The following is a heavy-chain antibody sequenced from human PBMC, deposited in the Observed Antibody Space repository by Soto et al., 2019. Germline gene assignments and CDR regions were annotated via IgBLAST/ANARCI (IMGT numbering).Heavy chain of an antibody. D-gene: IGHD1-26*01. J-gene: IGHJ6*02. V-gene: IGHV4-59*08. CDR3: ARNGVGATTRANYYYYGMDV. CDR2: IYYSGST. Sequence: SETLSLTCTVSGGSISSNYWSWIRQPPGKGLEWIGYIYYSGSTNYNPSLKSRVTISVDTSKNQFSLKLSSVTAADTAVYYCARNGVGATTRANYYYYGMDVWGQGTTVTVSS. CDR1: GGSISSNY.